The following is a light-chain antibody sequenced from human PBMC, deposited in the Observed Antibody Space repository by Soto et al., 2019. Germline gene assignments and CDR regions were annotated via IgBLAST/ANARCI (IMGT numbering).Light chain of an antibody. J-gene: IGKJ1*01. CDR2: KAS. CDR3: QQYERYST. CDR1: QNIYTW. Sequence: DIQMTQSPSSVSASVGDRVTITCRASQNIYTWLAWYQQKPGIAPKLLIHKASTLESGVPSRFSGSGYGTEFTLTISGLQPEDSATYYCQQYERYSTFGQGTKVDIK. V-gene: IGKV1-5*03.